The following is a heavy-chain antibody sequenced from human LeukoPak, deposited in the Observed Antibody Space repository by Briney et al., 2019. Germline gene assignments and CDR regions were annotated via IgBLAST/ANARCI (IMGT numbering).Heavy chain of an antibody. Sequence: GESLKISCKGSGYSFTDYWIGWVRQMPGRGLEWMGIIYPGDSDTRYRPSFQGQVTISADKSISTAYLQWSSLKASDTAMYYCARRYYDILTGYYDAFDMWGQGTMVTVSS. V-gene: IGHV5-51*01. CDR2: IYPGDSDT. D-gene: IGHD3-9*01. CDR3: ARRYYDILTGYYDAFDM. J-gene: IGHJ3*02. CDR1: GYSFTDYW.